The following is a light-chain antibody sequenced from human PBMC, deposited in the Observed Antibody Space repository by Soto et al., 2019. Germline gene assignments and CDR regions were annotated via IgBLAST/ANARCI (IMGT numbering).Light chain of an antibody. CDR1: SSDVGGYNY. V-gene: IGLV2-14*01. CDR2: DVS. J-gene: IGLJ2*01. CDR3: SSYTSNTTHVV. Sequence: QSALTQPASVSASPGQSITISCTGTSSDVGGYNYVSWYQQHPGKAPKLMIYDVSNRPSGISNRFSGSKSGNTASLTISGLQAEDEADYSCSSYTSNTTHVVFGGGTKLTVL.